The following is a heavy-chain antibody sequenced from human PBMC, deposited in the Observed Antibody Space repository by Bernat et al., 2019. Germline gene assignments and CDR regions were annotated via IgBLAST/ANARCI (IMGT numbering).Heavy chain of an antibody. CDR2: ISYDGSNK. CDR1: GFTFSSYG. D-gene: IGHD2-21*02. J-gene: IGHJ4*02. CDR3: AKSSLYCGVDCYSFDI. Sequence: QVQLVESGGGVVQPGRSLRLSCAASGFTFSSYGMHWVRQAPGKGLEWVAVISYDGSNKYYADSVKGRFTISRDNSINTLYLQMNSLRVEDTAVYYCAKSSLYCGVDCYSFDIWGQGTLVTVSS. V-gene: IGHV3-30*18.